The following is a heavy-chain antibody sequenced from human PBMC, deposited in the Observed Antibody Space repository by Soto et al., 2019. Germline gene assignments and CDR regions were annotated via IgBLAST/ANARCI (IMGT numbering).Heavy chain of an antibody. J-gene: IGHJ6*02. CDR2: INAGNGNT. Sequence: QVQLVQSGAEVKKPGASVKVSCKASGYTFTSYAIHWVRQAPGQRLEWMGWINAGNGNTKYSQKFQGRVTITRDTSASTAYMELSSLRSEDTAVYYCARALIYCSGGSCYFPYYYGMDVWGQGTTVTVSS. CDR3: ARALIYCSGGSCYFPYYYGMDV. D-gene: IGHD2-15*01. CDR1: GYTFTSYA. V-gene: IGHV1-3*01.